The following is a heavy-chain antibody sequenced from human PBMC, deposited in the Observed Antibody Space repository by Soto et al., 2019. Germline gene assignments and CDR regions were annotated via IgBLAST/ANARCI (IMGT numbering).Heavy chain of an antibody. Sequence: GGSLRLSCAASGFTFSSYAMSWVRQAPGKGLEWVSAISGSGGSTYYADSVKGRFTISRDNSKNTLYLQMNSLRAEDTAVYYCAKDQRGTGSSGWREGYWGQGTLVTVSS. CDR2: ISGSGGST. V-gene: IGHV3-23*01. D-gene: IGHD6-19*01. CDR1: GFTFSSYA. J-gene: IGHJ4*02. CDR3: AKDQRGTGSSGWREGY.